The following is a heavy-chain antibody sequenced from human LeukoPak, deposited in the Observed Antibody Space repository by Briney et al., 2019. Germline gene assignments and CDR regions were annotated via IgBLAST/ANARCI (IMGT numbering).Heavy chain of an antibody. CDR2: IYYSGST. J-gene: IGHJ4*02. D-gene: IGHD3-22*01. CDR1: GGSISSYY. V-gene: IGHV4-59*08. Sequence: SETLSLTCTVSGGSISSYYWSWIRQPPGKGLEWIGYIYYSGSTNDNPSLNSRVTISVDTSKNQFSLKLSSVTAAYTSVYYCARHDTHDSSGYYPRDYWGQGTLVTVFS. CDR3: ARHDTHDSSGYYPRDY.